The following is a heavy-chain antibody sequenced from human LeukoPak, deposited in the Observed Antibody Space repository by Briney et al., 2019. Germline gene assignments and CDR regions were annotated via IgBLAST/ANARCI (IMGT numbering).Heavy chain of an antibody. CDR1: GGSFSGYY. CDR3: ARGPDPTMIVVVITQGDAFDI. J-gene: IGHJ3*02. CDR2: INHSGST. D-gene: IGHD3-22*01. V-gene: IGHV4-34*01. Sequence: SETLSLTCAVYGGSFSGYYWSWIRQPPGKGLEWIGEINHSGSTNYNPSLKSRVTISVDTSKNQFSLKLSSVTAADTAVYYCARGPDPTMIVVVITQGDAFDIWGQGTMVTVFS.